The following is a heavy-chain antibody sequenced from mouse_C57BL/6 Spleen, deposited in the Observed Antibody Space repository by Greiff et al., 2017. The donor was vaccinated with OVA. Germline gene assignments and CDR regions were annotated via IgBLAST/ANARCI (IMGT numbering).Heavy chain of an antibody. Sequence: EVQLVESGGGLVQPGGSLKLSCAASGFTFSDYYMYWVRQTPEKRLEWVAYISNGGGSTYYPDTVKGRFTISRDNAKNTLYLQMSRLKSEDTAMYYGARHGGYYYGYFDYWGQGTTLTVSS. CDR1: GFTFSDYY. V-gene: IGHV5-12*01. J-gene: IGHJ2*01. CDR2: ISNGGGST. D-gene: IGHD1-1*01. CDR3: ARHGGYYYGYFDY.